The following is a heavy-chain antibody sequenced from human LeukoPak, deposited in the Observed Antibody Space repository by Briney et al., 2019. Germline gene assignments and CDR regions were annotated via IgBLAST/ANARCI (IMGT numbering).Heavy chain of an antibody. CDR3: VRGEGDCTNGVCYFDN. J-gene: IGHJ4*02. D-gene: IGHD2-8*01. Sequence: GSLRLSCAASGFTFNNYWMHWVRQGPGKGLVWVSGINSDGNNTKYADSVKGRFTISRDNAKNTVYLQMNCLRDEDTAMYYCVRGEGDCTNGVCYFDNWGQGTLVTVSS. CDR1: GFTFNNYW. CDR2: INSDGNNT. V-gene: IGHV3-74*01.